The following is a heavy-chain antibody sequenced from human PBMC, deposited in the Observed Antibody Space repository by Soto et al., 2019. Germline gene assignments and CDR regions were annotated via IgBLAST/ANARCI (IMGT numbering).Heavy chain of an antibody. D-gene: IGHD6-19*01. V-gene: IGHV4-34*01. CDR3: ARHPIRIAVPGPTDY. CDR2: INHSGST. J-gene: IGHJ4*02. CDR1: GGSFSGYY. Sequence: SETLSLTCAVYGGSFSGYYWSWIRQPPGKGLEWIGEINHSGSTNYNPSLKSRVTISVDTSKNQFSLKLSSVTAADTVVYYCARHPIRIAVPGPTDYWGQGTLVTV.